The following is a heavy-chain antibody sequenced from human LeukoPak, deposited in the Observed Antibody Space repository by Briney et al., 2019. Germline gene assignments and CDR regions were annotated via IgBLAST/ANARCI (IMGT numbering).Heavy chain of an antibody. J-gene: IGHJ3*02. V-gene: IGHV3-74*01. CDR3: ARATAGTRNSFDS. D-gene: IGHD6-13*01. CDR2: ISGDGGST. Sequence: GGSLRLSCAASGFTFSSFWMHWVRQVPGEGLVWVSRISGDGGSTNYADSVKGRFTISRDNAKNTLYLQMNSLRAEDTAIYYCARATAGTRNSFDSWGQGTMVTVSS. CDR1: GFTFSSFW.